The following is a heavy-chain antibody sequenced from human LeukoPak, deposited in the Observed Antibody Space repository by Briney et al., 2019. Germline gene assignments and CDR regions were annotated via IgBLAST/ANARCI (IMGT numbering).Heavy chain of an antibody. J-gene: IGHJ4*02. CDR2: ISWNSGSI. V-gene: IGHV3-9*01. Sequence: PGRSLGLSCAASGFTFDDYAMHWVRQAPGKGLEWVSGISWNSGSIGYADSVKGRFTISRDNAKNSLYLQMNSLRAEDTALYYCAKGSEGYYYDSSGYSDYWGQGTLVTVSS. CDR3: AKGSEGYYYDSSGYSDY. CDR1: GFTFDDYA. D-gene: IGHD3-22*01.